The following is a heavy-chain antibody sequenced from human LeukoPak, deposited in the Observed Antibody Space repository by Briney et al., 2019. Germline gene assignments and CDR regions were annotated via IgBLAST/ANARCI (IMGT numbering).Heavy chain of an antibody. Sequence: QSGGSLRLSCAASGFTFSSYVMSWARQAPGKGLEWVSSISESVGRTYYADSVKGRFTISRDNSKNTLYLQMNTLRAEDTAFYYCAKDHGGTGKTNWGQGTLVTVSS. CDR3: AKDHGGTGKTN. CDR2: ISESVGRT. CDR1: GFTFSSYV. J-gene: IGHJ4*02. V-gene: IGHV3-23*01. D-gene: IGHD7-27*01.